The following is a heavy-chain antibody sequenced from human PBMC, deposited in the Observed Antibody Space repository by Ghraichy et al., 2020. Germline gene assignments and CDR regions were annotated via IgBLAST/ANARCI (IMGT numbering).Heavy chain of an antibody. J-gene: IGHJ4*02. CDR1: GFIFSNYW. D-gene: IGHD1-1*01. Sequence: GGSLRLSCAASGFIFSNYWMYWVRQAPGKGLMWVSRINSNGRTTYYADSVKGRFTISRDNAKNTLYLQMNSLRADDSAIYYCASLPLALGLDFWGQGIMVTVSS. CDR2: INSNGRTT. CDR3: ASLPLALGLDF. V-gene: IGHV3-74*01.